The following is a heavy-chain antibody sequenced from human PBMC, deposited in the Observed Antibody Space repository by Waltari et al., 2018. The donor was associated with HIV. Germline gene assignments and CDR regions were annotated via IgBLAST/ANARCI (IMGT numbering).Heavy chain of an antibody. J-gene: IGHJ4*02. V-gene: IGHV3-7*01. CDR1: EFTFNNYW. CDR2: RKQDESEK. Sequence: EVQLVESGGGLVQPGGSLRLSCAASEFTFNNYWMTWVRQAPGKGLEVVANRKQDESEKDYVDSVKGRFTISRDNAKNSLFLQMNSLRAEDTAVYYCAREALYDSSGYYFDYWGQGTLVTVSS. D-gene: IGHD3-22*01. CDR3: AREALYDSSGYYFDY.